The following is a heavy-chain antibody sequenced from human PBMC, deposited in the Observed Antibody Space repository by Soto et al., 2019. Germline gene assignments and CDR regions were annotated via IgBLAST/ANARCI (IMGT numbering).Heavy chain of an antibody. CDR2: ISYDGSNK. CDR3: ARDQGRGWGAVNMDV. D-gene: IGHD3-10*01. J-gene: IGHJ6*02. Sequence: QVQLVESGGGVVQPGRSLRLSCAASGFTFSSYAMRWVRQAPGKGLEWVAVISYDGSNKYYADSVKGRFTISRDNSKNTLYLQMNSLRAEDTAVYYCARDQGRGWGAVNMDVWGQGTTVTVSS. CDR1: GFTFSSYA. V-gene: IGHV3-30-3*01.